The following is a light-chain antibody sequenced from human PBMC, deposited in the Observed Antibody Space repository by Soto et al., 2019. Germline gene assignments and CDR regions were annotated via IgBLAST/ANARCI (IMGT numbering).Light chain of an antibody. Sequence: QSALTQPASVSGSPGQSIIISCTGTSSDVGGYNYVSWYQQHPGKAPKLMIYEVSNRPSGVSNRFSGSKSGNTASLTISGLQAEDEADYYCSSYTSSSKVFGTGTKLTVL. J-gene: IGLJ1*01. CDR1: SSDVGGYNY. V-gene: IGLV2-14*01. CDR2: EVS. CDR3: SSYTSSSKV.